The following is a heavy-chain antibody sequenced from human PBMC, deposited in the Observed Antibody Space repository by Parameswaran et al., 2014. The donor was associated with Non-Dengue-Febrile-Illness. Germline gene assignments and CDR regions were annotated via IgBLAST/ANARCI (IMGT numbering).Heavy chain of an antibody. J-gene: IGHJ4*02. CDR3: ASLRITMIVVVSYFDY. D-gene: IGHD3-22*01. Sequence: VRQAPGKGLEWVANIKQDGSEKYYVDSVKGRFTISRDNAKNSLYLQMNSLRAEDTAVYYCASLRITMIVVVSYFDYWGQGTLVTVSS. V-gene: IGHV3-7*01. CDR2: IKQDGSEK.